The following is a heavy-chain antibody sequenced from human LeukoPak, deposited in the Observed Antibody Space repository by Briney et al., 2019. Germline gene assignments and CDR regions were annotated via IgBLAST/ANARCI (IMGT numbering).Heavy chain of an antibody. J-gene: IGHJ5*02. Sequence: PSETLSLTCTVSGGSISSHYWSWIRQPPGKGLEWIGYIYYSGSTNYNPSLKSRVTISVDTSKNQFSLKLSSVTAADTAVYYCARGVTNYDILTGYSGNWFDPWGQGTLVTVSS. CDR2: IYYSGST. V-gene: IGHV4-59*11. CDR3: ARGVTNYDILTGYSGNWFDP. D-gene: IGHD3-9*01. CDR1: GGSISSHY.